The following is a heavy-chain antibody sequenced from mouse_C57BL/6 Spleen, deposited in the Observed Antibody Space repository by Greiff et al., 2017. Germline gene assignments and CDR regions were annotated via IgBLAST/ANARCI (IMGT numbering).Heavy chain of an antibody. CDR1: GYAFSSSW. CDR3: ARSEFITHAMDY. V-gene: IGHV1-82*01. Sequence: QVQLQQSGPELVKPGASVKISCKASGYAFSSSWMNWVKQRPGKGLEWIGRIYPGDGDTNYNGKFKGKATLTADKSSSTAYMQLSSLTSDDSAVYCCARSEFITHAMDYWGQGTSVTVAS. CDR2: IYPGDGDT. J-gene: IGHJ4*01. D-gene: IGHD1-1*01.